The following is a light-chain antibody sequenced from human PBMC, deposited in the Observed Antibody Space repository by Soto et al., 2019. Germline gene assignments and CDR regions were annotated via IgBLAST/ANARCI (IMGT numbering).Light chain of an antibody. CDR2: DVT. V-gene: IGLV2-18*01. CDR1: KEVASYNR. CDR3: GLYTIDETVV. Sequence: QSALTQPPSVSGSPGQSVTISCTGTKEVASYNRVSWYQQTPGTSPKLLICDVTKRASGISDRFSGSKSGNTASLTISGLHTDDEGDYYCGLYTIDETVVLGGGTKLTVL. J-gene: IGLJ2*01.